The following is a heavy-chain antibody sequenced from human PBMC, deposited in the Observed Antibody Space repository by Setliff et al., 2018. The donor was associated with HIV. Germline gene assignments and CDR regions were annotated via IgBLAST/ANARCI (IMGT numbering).Heavy chain of an antibody. CDR2: IYYSGST. J-gene: IGHJ6*03. CDR3: ARDRSHPPYYMDV. CDR1: GGSISSAAYY. Sequence: SETLSLTCTVSGGSISSAAYYRSWIRQHPGKGLEWIGHIYYSGSTNYNPSLKSRVTISVDTSKNQFSLKLTSVTAADTAVYYCARDRSHPPYYMDVWGKGTTVTVSS. V-gene: IGHV4-31*03.